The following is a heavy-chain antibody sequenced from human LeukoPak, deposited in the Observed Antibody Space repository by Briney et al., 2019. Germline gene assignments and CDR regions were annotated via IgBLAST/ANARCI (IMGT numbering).Heavy chain of an antibody. D-gene: IGHD3-3*01. CDR3: ARDPTPYYDFWSGYGAFDP. J-gene: IGHJ5*02. V-gene: IGHV3-33*01. CDR1: GFTFSSYG. Sequence: GGSLRLSCAASGFTFSSYGMHWVRQAPGKGLEWVAVIWYDGSNKYYADSVKGRFTISRDNSKNTLYLQMNSLRAEDTAVYYCARDPTPYYDFWSGYGAFDPWGQGTLVTVSS. CDR2: IWYDGSNK.